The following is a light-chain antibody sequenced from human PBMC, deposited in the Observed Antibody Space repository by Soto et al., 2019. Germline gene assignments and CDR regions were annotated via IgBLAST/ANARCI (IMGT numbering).Light chain of an antibody. CDR3: QVWDSSSDHVI. Sequence: SYELTQPPSVSLAPGQTASITCGGNSNGSKSVHWYQQKPGQAPIVVIYYDSDRPSGIPERFAGSNSGNTATLTISRVEAGDEADYYCQVWDSSSDHVIFGGGTKLTVL. V-gene: IGLV3-21*04. J-gene: IGLJ2*01. CDR2: YDS. CDR1: SNGSKS.